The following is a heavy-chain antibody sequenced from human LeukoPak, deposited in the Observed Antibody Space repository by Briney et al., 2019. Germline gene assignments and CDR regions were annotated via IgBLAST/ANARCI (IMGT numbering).Heavy chain of an antibody. CDR1: GFTFSSYG. J-gene: IGHJ3*02. V-gene: IGHV3-30*02. CDR3: AIYGRSAFDI. CDR2: IRYDGSNK. Sequence: GGSLRLSCAASGFTFSSYGMHWVRQAPGKGLEWVAFIRYDGSNKYYADSVKGRFTISRDNSKNTLYLQMNSLRAEDTAVYYCAIYGRSAFDIWGQGTMVTVSS. D-gene: IGHD4-17*01.